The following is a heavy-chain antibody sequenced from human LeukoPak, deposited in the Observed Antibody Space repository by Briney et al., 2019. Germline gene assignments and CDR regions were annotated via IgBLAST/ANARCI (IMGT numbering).Heavy chain of an antibody. J-gene: IGHJ5*02. CDR2: INHSGST. V-gene: IGHV4-34*01. D-gene: IGHD3-3*01. Sequence: PSETLSLTCAVYGGSFSGYYWSWIRQPPGKGLEWIGEINHSGSTNYNPSLKSRVTISVDTSKNQFSLKLSSVTAADTAVYYCARDKGRQFGVVTALIDPWGQGTLVTVSS. CDR3: ARDKGRQFGVVTALIDP. CDR1: GGSFSGYY.